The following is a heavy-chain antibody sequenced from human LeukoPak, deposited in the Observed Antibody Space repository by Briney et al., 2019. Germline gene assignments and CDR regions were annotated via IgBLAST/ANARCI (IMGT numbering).Heavy chain of an antibody. J-gene: IGHJ4*02. CDR3: AKDVVDFGDYVLDH. V-gene: IGHV3-43*02. Sequence: PGGSLRLSCAASGFTFGDYAMHWVRQAPGKGLEWLSLISGDGASTDYAESLKGRVAISRDNSKNSLSLQMNSLRAEDTALYYCAKDVVDFGDYVLDHWGQGTLVTVSS. CDR2: ISGDGAST. D-gene: IGHD4-17*01. CDR1: GFTFGDYA.